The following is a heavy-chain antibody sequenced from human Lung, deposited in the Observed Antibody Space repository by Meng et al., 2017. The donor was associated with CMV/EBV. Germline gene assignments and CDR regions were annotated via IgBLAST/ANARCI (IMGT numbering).Heavy chain of an antibody. CDR2: ISWNSGTR. Sequence: GGSXRLSCAASGFNFDDYAMHWVRQAPGKGLEWVSGISWNSGTRGYAASVKGRFTISRDNAKNVLYLQMNSLRPEDTALYYCARVGLAMDVWGQGPTVTVSS. CDR1: GFNFDDYA. J-gene: IGHJ6*02. CDR3: ARVGLAMDV. V-gene: IGHV3-9*01.